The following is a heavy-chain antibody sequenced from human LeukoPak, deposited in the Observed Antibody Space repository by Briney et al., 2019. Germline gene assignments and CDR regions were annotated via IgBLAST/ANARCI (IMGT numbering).Heavy chain of an antibody. Sequence: GGSLRLSCAASGFTLTSDATSWVRQAPGKGLEWVSVISGSGGSTYYADSVKGRFTLSRDNSKNTLYLQMNSLRAEDTAVYYCARDRSVGATRGWFDPWGQGTLVTVSS. CDR2: ISGSGGST. CDR1: GFTLTSDA. V-gene: IGHV3-23*01. J-gene: IGHJ5*02. D-gene: IGHD1-26*01. CDR3: ARDRSVGATRGWFDP.